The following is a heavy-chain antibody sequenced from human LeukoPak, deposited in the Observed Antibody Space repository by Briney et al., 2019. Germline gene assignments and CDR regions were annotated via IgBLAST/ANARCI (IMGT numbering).Heavy chain of an antibody. Sequence: SETLSLTCAVSGYSISSGYYWGWIRQPPGKGLEWIGEINHSGSTNYNPSLKSRVTISVDTSKNQFSLKLSSVTAADTAVYYCASLNWGYAPPNDYWGQGTLVTVSS. J-gene: IGHJ4*02. D-gene: IGHD7-27*01. CDR3: ASLNWGYAPPNDY. V-gene: IGHV4-38-2*01. CDR1: GYSISSGYY. CDR2: INHSGST.